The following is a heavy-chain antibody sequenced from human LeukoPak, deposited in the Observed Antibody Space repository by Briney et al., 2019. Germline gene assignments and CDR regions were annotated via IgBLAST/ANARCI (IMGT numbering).Heavy chain of an antibody. CDR1: GFTFSSYA. Sequence: HPAGSLRLSCAASGFTFSSYAMSWVRQAPGKGLEWVSAISGSGGSTYYADSVKGRFTISRDNSKNTLYLQMNSPRAEDTAVYYCAKDRNDYTDYWGQGNLVTVSS. D-gene: IGHD1-14*01. CDR2: ISGSGGST. J-gene: IGHJ4*02. CDR3: AKDRNDYTDY. V-gene: IGHV3-23*01.